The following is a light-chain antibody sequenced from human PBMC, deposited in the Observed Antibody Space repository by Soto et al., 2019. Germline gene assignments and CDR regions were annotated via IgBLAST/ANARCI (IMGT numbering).Light chain of an antibody. CDR1: QSVSRY. Sequence: EIVLTQSPATLSLSPGERATLSCRASQSVSRYLAWYQQKPGQAPRLLIHDTSNRATGIPARFSGSGSGTDFTLTISSLEPEDSAAYYCQQRSNWPPFTFGPGTKVDIK. CDR3: QQRSNWPPFT. J-gene: IGKJ3*01. CDR2: DTS. V-gene: IGKV3-11*01.